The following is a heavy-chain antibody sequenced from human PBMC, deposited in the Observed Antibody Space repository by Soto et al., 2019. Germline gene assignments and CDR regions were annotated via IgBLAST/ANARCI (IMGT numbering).Heavy chain of an antibody. D-gene: IGHD3-3*01. CDR3: ARSPGGSEFLECLPDEYFQQ. V-gene: IGHV3-11*01. J-gene: IGHJ1*01. CDR1: GFTFSDYY. Sequence: PGGSLRLSCAASGFTFSDYYMSWIRQAPGKGLEWVSYISSSGSTIYYADSVKGRFTISRDNAKNSLYLQMNSLRAEDTAVYYCARSPGGSEFLECLPDEYFQQWGQGTPVTVSS. CDR2: ISSSGSTI.